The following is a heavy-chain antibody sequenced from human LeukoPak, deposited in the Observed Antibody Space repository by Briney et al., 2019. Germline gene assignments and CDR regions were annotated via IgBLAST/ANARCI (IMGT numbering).Heavy chain of an antibody. V-gene: IGHV1-2*02. J-gene: IGHJ5*02. CDR2: INPNSGGT. D-gene: IGHD3-10*01. CDR3: ARRMVRGGNWFDP. Sequence: ASVKVSCKASGYTFTRYYMHRVRQAPGQGLAWVGWINPNSGGTNYAQKFQGRVTMTRNTSISTAYMELSGLRSEDTAVYYCARRMVRGGNWFDPWGQGTLVTVSS. CDR1: GYTFTRYY.